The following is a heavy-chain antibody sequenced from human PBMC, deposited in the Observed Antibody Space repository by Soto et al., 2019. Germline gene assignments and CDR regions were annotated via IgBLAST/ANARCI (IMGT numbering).Heavy chain of an antibody. Sequence: QVQLQESGPGLVKPSETLSLTCTVSGGSISTYYWSWIRQPPGKGLEWIGYIKYNGRTNYNPSLKSRVTMSLDTSKNQFSLKLRSVTAADTAVFYCARYAGSSWFDYWGQGTLVTVSS. CDR1: GGSISTYY. D-gene: IGHD6-13*01. CDR2: IKYNGRT. CDR3: ARYAGSSWFDY. V-gene: IGHV4-59*01. J-gene: IGHJ4*02.